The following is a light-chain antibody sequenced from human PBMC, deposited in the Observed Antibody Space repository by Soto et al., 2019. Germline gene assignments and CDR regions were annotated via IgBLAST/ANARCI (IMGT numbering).Light chain of an antibody. V-gene: IGKV1-39*01. CDR1: QSISSH. J-gene: IGKJ5*01. CDR3: QQSDSTSIT. Sequence: DIQMTQSPSSLSASVGDRVTITCRASQSISSHLNWYQQKPGKAPKLLIYAASSLQSGVPSRFSGSGSGTDFTITISSLPPADFATYYCQQSDSTSITFGQGTLLEIK. CDR2: AAS.